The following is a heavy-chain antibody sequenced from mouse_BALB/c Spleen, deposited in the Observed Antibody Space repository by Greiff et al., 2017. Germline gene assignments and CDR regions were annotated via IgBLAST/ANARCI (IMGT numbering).Heavy chain of an antibody. CDR1: GYTFTSYW. Sequence: QVQLQQPGAELVKPGASVKLSCKASGYTFTSYWMHWVKLRPGKGVEGMGEINPSNGGTNYNEKFKRKATLTVDKSSSTAYMQLSSLTSEDSAVYYCTMVGTVYYAMDYLGQGTSVTVSS. J-gene: IGHJ4*01. D-gene: IGHD1-1*01. CDR2: INPSNGGT. V-gene: IGHV1S16*01. CDR3: TMVGTVYYAMDY.